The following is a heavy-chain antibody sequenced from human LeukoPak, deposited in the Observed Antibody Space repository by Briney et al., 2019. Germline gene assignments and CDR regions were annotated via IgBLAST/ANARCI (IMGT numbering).Heavy chain of an antibody. D-gene: IGHD6-13*01. J-gene: IGHJ4*02. CDR1: GGSFSGYY. V-gene: IGHV4-34*01. Sequence: SETLSLTCAVYGGSFSGYYWSWIRQPPGKGLEWIGEINHSGSTNYNPSLKSRVTISVDTSKNQFSLKLSSVTAADTAVYYCARGAGGAAAGSDYWGQGTLVTVSS. CDR3: ARGAGGAAAGSDY. CDR2: INHSGST.